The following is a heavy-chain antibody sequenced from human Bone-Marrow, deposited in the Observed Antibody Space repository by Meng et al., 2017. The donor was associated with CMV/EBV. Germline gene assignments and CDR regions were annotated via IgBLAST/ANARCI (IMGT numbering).Heavy chain of an antibody. V-gene: IGHV1-2*02. CDR3: ARVPYCSSTSCYRNWFDP. Sequence: ASVKVSCKASGYTFTGYYMHWVRQAPGQGLEWMGWINPNSGGTNYAQKFQGRVTITRDTSISSAYMELSRLRSDDTAVYYCARVPYCSSTSCYRNWFDPWGQGTLVTVSS. D-gene: IGHD2-2*01. CDR2: INPNSGGT. J-gene: IGHJ5*02. CDR1: GYTFTGYY.